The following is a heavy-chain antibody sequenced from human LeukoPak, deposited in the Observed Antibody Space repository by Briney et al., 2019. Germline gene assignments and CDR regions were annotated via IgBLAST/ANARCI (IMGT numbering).Heavy chain of an antibody. V-gene: IGHV3-30*18. Sequence: GSLRLSCAASGFTFSSYGMHWVRQAPGKGLEWVAVISYDGSNKYYADSVKGRFTISRDNSKNTLYLQMNSLRAEDTAVYYCAKSTQRDTAMAGDLGDYWGQGTLVTVSS. CDR1: GFTFSSYG. D-gene: IGHD5-18*01. CDR2: ISYDGSNK. CDR3: AKSTQRDTAMAGDLGDY. J-gene: IGHJ4*02.